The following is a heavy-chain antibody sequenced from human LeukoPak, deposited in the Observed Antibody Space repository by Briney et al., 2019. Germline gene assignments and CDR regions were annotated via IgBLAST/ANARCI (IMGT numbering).Heavy chain of an antibody. D-gene: IGHD5-12*01. Sequence: SETLSLTCTVSGYSITRGYFWGWIRQSPGKGLEWIASMFHSGSTYYNPSLKSRVTMSVDTSKNQFSLRLSSVTAADTAVYYCARDLIVATTKTFDPWGQGTLVTVSS. CDR3: ARDLIVATTKTFDP. J-gene: IGHJ5*02. CDR2: MFHSGST. CDR1: GYSITRGYF. V-gene: IGHV4-38-2*02.